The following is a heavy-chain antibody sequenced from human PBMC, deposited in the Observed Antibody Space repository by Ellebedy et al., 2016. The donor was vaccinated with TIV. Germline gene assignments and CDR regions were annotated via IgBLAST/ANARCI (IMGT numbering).Heavy chain of an antibody. V-gene: IGHV3-33*01. D-gene: IGHD2-21*02. CDR1: GFTFSSYG. J-gene: IGHJ4*02. Sequence: GESLKISCAASGFTFSSYGMHWVRQAPGKGLEWVAVIWYDGSNKYYADSVKGRFTISRDNSKNTLYLQMNSLRAEDTAVYYCAGTSEADCGGDCYYWGQGTLVTVSS. CDR3: AGTSEADCGGDCYY. CDR2: IWYDGSNK.